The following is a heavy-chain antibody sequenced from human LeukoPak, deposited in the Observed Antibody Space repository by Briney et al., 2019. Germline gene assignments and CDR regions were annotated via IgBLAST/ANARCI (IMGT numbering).Heavy chain of an antibody. J-gene: IGHJ3*02. D-gene: IGHD6-6*01. CDR3: AKDRWAARIIIDAFDI. CDR2: ICGNGGST. Sequence: PGGSLRLSCAASGFTFSSYAMSWVRQAPGKGLEWVSPICGNGGSTYYAVSVQGRLTISRDNSKNTLYLRMNSLKVEDTALYYCAKDRWAARIIIDAFDIWGQGTMVTISS. CDR1: GFTFSSYA. V-gene: IGHV3-23*01.